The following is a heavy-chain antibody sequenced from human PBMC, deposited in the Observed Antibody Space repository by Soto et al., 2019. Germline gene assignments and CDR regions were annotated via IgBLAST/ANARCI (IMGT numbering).Heavy chain of an antibody. CDR3: ARRQKSAPTVHWFFDL. V-gene: IGHV4-31*03. CDR1: GDSILSGGYY. CDR2: IYSIGTT. J-gene: IGHJ2*01. D-gene: IGHD6-6*01. Sequence: QVQLQESGPGLVKPSETLSLKCSVSGDSILSGGYYWTWIRQHPGKRLEWIGYIYSIGTTFYNPSLKTRVALSVYVSNNLFSLTLTPAPAADPAVYYWARRQKSAPTVHWFFDLWGRGTLVTVSS.